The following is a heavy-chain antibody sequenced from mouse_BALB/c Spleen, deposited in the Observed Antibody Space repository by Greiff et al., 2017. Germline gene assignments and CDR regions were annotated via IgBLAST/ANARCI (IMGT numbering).Heavy chain of an antibody. J-gene: IGHJ3*01. V-gene: IGHV5-6-5*01. CDR1: GFTFSSYA. CDR2: ISSGGST. Sequence: EVKLMESGGGLVKPGGSLKLSCAASGFTFSSYAMSWVRQTPEKRLEWVASISSGGSTYYPDSVKGRFTISRDNARNILYLQMSSLRSEDTAMYYCAREGVYYDYDVAYWGQGTLVTVSA. CDR3: AREGVYYDYDVAY. D-gene: IGHD2-4*01.